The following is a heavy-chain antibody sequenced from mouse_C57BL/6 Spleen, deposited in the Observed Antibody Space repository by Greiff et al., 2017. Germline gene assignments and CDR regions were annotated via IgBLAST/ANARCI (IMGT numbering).Heavy chain of an antibody. Sequence: VKLMESGPGLVQPSQSLSITCTVSGFSLTSYGVNWVRQSPGKGLEWLGVIWSGGSTDYNAAFISRLSISKDNSKSQVFFKMNSLQADDTAIYYCARVDGYYVGAFDYRGQGTTLTVSS. CDR3: ARVDGYYVGAFDY. V-gene: IGHV2-2*01. J-gene: IGHJ2*01. D-gene: IGHD2-3*01. CDR2: IWSGGST. CDR1: GFSLTSYG.